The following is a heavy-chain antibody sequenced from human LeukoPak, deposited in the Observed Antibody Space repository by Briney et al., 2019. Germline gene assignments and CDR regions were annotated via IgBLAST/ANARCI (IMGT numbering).Heavy chain of an antibody. CDR1: GLTLSNYD. CDR3: ATLSQTLPLDY. Sequence: GGSLRLSCVASGLTLSNYDTTWVRQAPGKGLEYVSSIGSGGYRFYGGSVKGRFSIFRDNSQNTVYLQMNSLRGEDTAIYFCATLSQTLPLDYWGQGVQVTVSS. J-gene: IGHJ4*02. CDR2: IGSGGYR. V-gene: IGHV3-23*01.